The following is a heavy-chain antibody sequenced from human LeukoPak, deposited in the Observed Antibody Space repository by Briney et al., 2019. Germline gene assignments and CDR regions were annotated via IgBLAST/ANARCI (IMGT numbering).Heavy chain of an antibody. CDR1: VFTVSSYH. J-gene: IGHJ4*02. CDR3: ASRGYSYVGSFDY. D-gene: IGHD5-18*01. CDR2: IYTGGNT. V-gene: IGHV3-66*01. Sequence: GGSLRLSCAASVFTVSSYHMIWVRQAPGKGLEWVSVIYTGGNTDYADSVKGRFTMSRDNSKNTLYLQMNSLRGEHTAVYYCASRGYSYVGSFDYWGQGALVTVSS.